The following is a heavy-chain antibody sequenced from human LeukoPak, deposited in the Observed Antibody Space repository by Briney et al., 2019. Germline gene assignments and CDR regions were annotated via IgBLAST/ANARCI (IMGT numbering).Heavy chain of an antibody. CDR2: IYYSGST. CDR3: ARAVSSGWYLNWFDP. Sequence: ASETLSLTCTVSGGSINTYYWSWLRQPPGKGLEWIGYIYYSGSTNYNPSLKSRVTISVDMSKNQYSLKLTSVTAADTAVYYCARAVSSGWYLNWFDPWGQGTLVTVSS. J-gene: IGHJ5*02. CDR1: GGSINTYY. V-gene: IGHV4-59*01. D-gene: IGHD6-19*01.